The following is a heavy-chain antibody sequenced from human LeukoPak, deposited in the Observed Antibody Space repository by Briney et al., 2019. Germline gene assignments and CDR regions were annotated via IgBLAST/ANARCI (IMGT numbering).Heavy chain of an antibody. J-gene: IGHJ4*02. CDR3: ARVTGYVIEDYFDY. D-gene: IGHD3-22*01. CDR2: VYYSGST. Sequence: SETLSLTCTVSGGSISSYYWSWIRQPPGKGLEWIGYVYYSGSTNYNPSLKSRVTISVDTSKNQFSLKLRSVTAADTAVYYCARVTGYVIEDYFDYWGQGTLVTVSS. V-gene: IGHV4-59*01. CDR1: GGSISSYY.